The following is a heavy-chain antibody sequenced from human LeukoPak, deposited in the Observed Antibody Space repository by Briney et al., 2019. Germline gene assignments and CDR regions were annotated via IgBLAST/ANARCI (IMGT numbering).Heavy chain of an antibody. CDR3: ARSPAPNYYDWARWAYYFDY. CDR1: GFTVSSNY. J-gene: IGHJ4*02. Sequence: PGGSLRLSCAASGFTVSSNYMSWVRQAPGKGLEWVSVIYSGGSTYYADSVKGRFTISRDNAKNSLYLQMNSLRAEDTAVYYCARSPAPNYYDWARWAYYFDYWGQGTLVTVSS. D-gene: IGHD3-22*01. CDR2: IYSGGST. V-gene: IGHV3-66*01.